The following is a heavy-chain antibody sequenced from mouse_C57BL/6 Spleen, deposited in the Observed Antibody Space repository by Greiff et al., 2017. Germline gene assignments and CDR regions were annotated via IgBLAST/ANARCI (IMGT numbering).Heavy chain of an antibody. CDR1: GFTFSDYG. J-gene: IGHJ2*01. D-gene: IGHD1-1*01. V-gene: IGHV5-17*01. CDR3: ARVLRGPFDY. Sequence: EVMLVESGGGLVKPGGSLKLSCAASGFTFSDYGMHWVRQAPEKGLEWVAYISSGSSTIYYADTVKGRFTISRDNAKNTLFLQMTSLRSDDTAMYYCARVLRGPFDYWGQGTTLTVSS. CDR2: ISSGSSTI.